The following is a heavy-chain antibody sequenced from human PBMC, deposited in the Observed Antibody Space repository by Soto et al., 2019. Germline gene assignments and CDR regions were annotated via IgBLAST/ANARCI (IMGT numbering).Heavy chain of an antibody. V-gene: IGHV1-18*01. Sequence: ASVKVSCKASGYTFTNSGISWVRQAPGQGLEWMGRISAYNGNTKYAQKLQGRVTMTTDTSTSTAYMELRSLRSEDTAVYYCAIRSIAVAGHYGMDVWGQGTTVTVSS. CDR2: ISAYNGNT. D-gene: IGHD6-19*01. J-gene: IGHJ6*02. CDR3: AIRSIAVAGHYGMDV. CDR1: GYTFTNSG.